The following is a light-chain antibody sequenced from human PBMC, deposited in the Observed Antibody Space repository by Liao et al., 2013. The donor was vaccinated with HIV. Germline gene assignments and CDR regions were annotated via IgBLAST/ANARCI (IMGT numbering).Light chain of an antibody. J-gene: IGLJ3*02. CDR1: ALPKQY. CDR2: KDS. V-gene: IGLV3-25*03. CDR3: QAWDSSTAV. Sequence: SYELTQPPSVSVSRGQTARITCSGDALPKQYAYWYQQKPGQAPVLVIYKDSARPSGIPERFSGSSSGTTVTLTISGVQAEDEADYYCQAWDSSTAVFGGGTKLTVL.